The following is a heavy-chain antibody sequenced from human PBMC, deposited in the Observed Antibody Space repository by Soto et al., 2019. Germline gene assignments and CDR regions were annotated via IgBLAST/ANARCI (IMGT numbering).Heavy chain of an antibody. CDR1: GFTFSSYG. J-gene: IGHJ4*02. CDR3: ASVRGGYYSDY. D-gene: IGHD3-10*02. CDR2: IWYDGTNK. Sequence: QVQLVQSGGGVVQPGRSLRLSCAASGFTFSSYGMHWVRQAPGKGLEWVAVIWYDGTNKNYADAVKGRFTISRDNSKNTLDLQMSSLRAEDTAVYYCASVRGGYYSDYWGQGTLVTVSS. V-gene: IGHV3-33*01.